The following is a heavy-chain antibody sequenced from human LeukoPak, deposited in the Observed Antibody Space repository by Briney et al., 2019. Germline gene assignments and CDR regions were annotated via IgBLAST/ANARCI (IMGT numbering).Heavy chain of an antibody. D-gene: IGHD3-10*01. J-gene: IGHJ4*02. CDR3: ASRGGRPPRDFDY. Sequence: ASVKVSCKASGYTFTGYYMHWVRQAPGQGLEWMGRINPNSGGTNYAQKFQGRVTMTRDTSVSTAYMELSRLRSDDTAVYYCASRGGRPPRDFDYWGQGTLVTVSS. CDR2: INPNSGGT. V-gene: IGHV1-2*06. CDR1: GYTFTGYY.